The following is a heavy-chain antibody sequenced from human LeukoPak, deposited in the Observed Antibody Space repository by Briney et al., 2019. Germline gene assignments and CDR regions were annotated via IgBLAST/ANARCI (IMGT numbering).Heavy chain of an antibody. Sequence: GGSLRLSCTASGFTFGDYAMSWVRQAPGKGLEWVSYISSSGNTIYYADSVKGRFTNSRDNANNSLYLQMNSLRAEDTAVYYCARDRADYVGAFDIWGQGTMVTVSS. CDR1: GFTFGDYA. CDR2: ISSSGNTI. V-gene: IGHV3-48*03. D-gene: IGHD4-17*01. CDR3: ARDRADYVGAFDI. J-gene: IGHJ3*02.